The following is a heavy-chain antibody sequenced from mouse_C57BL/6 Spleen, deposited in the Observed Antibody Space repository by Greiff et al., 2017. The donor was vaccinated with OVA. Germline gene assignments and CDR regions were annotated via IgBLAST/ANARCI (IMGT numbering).Heavy chain of an antibody. D-gene: IGHD1-1*01. CDR3: AREKIYYGSSLYAMDY. V-gene: IGHV3-6*01. CDR2: ISYDGSN. Sequence: EVQLQESGPGLVKPSQSLSLTCSVTGYSITSGYYWNWIRQFPGNKLEWMGYISYDGSNNYNPSLKNRISITRDTSKNQFFLKLNSVTTEDTATYYCAREKIYYGSSLYAMDYWGQGTSVTVSS. CDR1: GYSITSGYY. J-gene: IGHJ4*01.